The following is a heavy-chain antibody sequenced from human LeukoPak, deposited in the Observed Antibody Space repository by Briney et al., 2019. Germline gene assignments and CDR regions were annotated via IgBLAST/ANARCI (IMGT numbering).Heavy chain of an antibody. J-gene: IGHJ3*01. V-gene: IGHV4-59*01. CDR3: AKLLDKVISDDPGTFDV. CDR2: VSYTGRT. CDR1: GRSLHCIY. Sequence: SETLSLTSSGYGRSLHCIYWSRIRQPPGKRLEWIGYVSYTGRTKYNPSLQSRVTISIDTSKSQFSLKLTSVTSADTAVYSCAKLLDKVISDDPGTFDVWGQGTTVIVSS. D-gene: IGHD3-10*01.